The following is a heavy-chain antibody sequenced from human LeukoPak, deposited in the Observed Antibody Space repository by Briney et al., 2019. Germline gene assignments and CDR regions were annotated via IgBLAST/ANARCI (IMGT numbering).Heavy chain of an antibody. CDR3: AKQKSPHGYYFDY. V-gene: IGHV3-23*01. Sequence: GGSLRLSCAASGFTFSSYAMSWVRQAPGKGLEWVSAISGSGGSTYYADSVKGRFTISRDNSKNTLYLQMNSLRAEDAAVYYCAKQKSPHGYYFDYWGQGTLVTVSS. CDR1: GFTFSSYA. J-gene: IGHJ4*02. CDR2: ISGSGGST.